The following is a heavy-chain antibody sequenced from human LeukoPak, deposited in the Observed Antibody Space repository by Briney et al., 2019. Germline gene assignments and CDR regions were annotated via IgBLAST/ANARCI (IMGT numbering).Heavy chain of an antibody. CDR3: ARQGLPPYYNYMDV. V-gene: IGHV1-18*01. CDR2: IRVHNGDT. D-gene: IGHD3-16*01. Sequence: ASVSVSCKSSVYSFNHHAITWVRQAPGQGLEWMGGIRVHNGDTDYAQKFQGRLTLTTDTSTSTAYMELRNLKSDDTAVYFCARQGLPPYYNYMDVWGKGTTVTVSS. J-gene: IGHJ6*03. CDR1: VYSFNHHA.